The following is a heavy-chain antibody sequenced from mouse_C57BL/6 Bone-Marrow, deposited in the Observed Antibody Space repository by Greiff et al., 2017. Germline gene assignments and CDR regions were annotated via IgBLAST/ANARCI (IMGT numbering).Heavy chain of an antibody. CDR2: ISGGGGNP. V-gene: IGHV5-9*01. J-gene: IGHJ1*03. CDR1: GFTFSSYT. D-gene: IGHD1-1*01. Sequence: DVKLVESGGGLVKPGGSLKLSCAASGFTFSSYTMSWVRQTPEKRLQWVAAISGGGGNPYYPDSVKGRFTISRDNDKNILYLQMSSLRSEDTALYYCSRQVTTVLATKYFDVWGTGTTVTVSS. CDR3: SRQVTTVLATKYFDV.